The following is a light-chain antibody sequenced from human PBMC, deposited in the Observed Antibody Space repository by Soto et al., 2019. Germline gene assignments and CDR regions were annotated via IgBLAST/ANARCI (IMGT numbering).Light chain of an antibody. CDR1: QSVSSY. CDR3: QQRSNWPWT. V-gene: IGKV3-11*01. CDR2: DTS. Sequence: EIVLTQSPATLSLSPGERATLSCSASQSVSSYLAWYQQKPGQAPRLLIYDTSNRATGIPARFSGSGSGTDFTLTISSLEPEDFALYYCQQRSNWPWTFGGGTKVEIK. J-gene: IGKJ4*01.